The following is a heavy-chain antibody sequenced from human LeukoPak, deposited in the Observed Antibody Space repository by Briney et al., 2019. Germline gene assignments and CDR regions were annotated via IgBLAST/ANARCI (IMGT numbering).Heavy chain of an antibody. CDR1: GFTFSRFE. Sequence: GGSLRLSCVASGFTFSRFEMNWVRQAPGKGLEWISHISTGSYIAYADSVKGRFTISRDNAKNSLYLQMNSLRAEDTAVYYCATGAGRGYNLWGQGTLITVSS. J-gene: IGHJ4*02. D-gene: IGHD5-24*01. CDR2: ISTGSYI. CDR3: ATGAGRGYNL. V-gene: IGHV3-48*03.